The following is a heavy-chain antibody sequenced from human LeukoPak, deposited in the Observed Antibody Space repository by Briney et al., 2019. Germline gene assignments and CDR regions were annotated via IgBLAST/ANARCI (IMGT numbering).Heavy chain of an antibody. Sequence: SETLSLTCTVSGGSISIYYWSWIRQPPGKGLEWIGYISYSGSTNYNPSLKSRATISLDTSKKQFSLKLSSVTAADTAVYYCARTLSSGWSTSTPFDYWGQGTLVTVSS. D-gene: IGHD6-19*01. CDR3: ARTLSSGWSTSTPFDY. J-gene: IGHJ4*02. V-gene: IGHV4-59*01. CDR2: ISYSGST. CDR1: GGSISIYY.